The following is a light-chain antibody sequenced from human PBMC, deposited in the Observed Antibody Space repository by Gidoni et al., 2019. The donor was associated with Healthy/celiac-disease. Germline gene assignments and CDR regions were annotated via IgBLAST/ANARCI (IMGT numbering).Light chain of an antibody. J-gene: IGLJ2*01. CDR3: QAWDSSVVV. CDR1: KLGDKY. CDR2: QDS. Sequence: SYELKQPHAVSVSPGQTASITCSGDKLGDKYACWYQQKPGQSPVLVIYQDSKRPSGIPERFSGSNSGNTATLTISGTQAMDEADYYCQAWDSSVVVFGGGTKLTV. V-gene: IGLV3-1*01.